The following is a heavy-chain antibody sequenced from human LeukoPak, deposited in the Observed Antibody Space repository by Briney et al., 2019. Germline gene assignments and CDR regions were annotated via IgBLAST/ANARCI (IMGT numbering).Heavy chain of an antibody. D-gene: IGHD5-18*01. CDR3: ARDKQHSYGRYFDH. V-gene: IGHV4-59*01. CDR1: GGSISTYH. Sequence: NSSETLSLTCTVSGGSISTYHWNWIRKSPEKGLEWIGYMQSTGNSNYNPSLKSRVTMSVDMSRNQIVLNLSSVTAADTAVYFCARDKQHSYGRYFDHWGQGTLVTVSS. J-gene: IGHJ4*02. CDR2: MQSTGNS.